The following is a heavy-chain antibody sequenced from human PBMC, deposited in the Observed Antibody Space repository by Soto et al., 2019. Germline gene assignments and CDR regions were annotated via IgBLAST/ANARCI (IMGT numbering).Heavy chain of an antibody. D-gene: IGHD3-22*01. CDR1: GFTFTSSA. CDR3: AAEGYDSSGEPGDFDY. V-gene: IGHV1-58*01. J-gene: IGHJ4*02. Sequence: QMQLVQSGPEVKKPGTSVKVSCKASGFTFTSSAVQWVRQARGQRLEWIGWIVVGSGNTNYAQKFQERVTITRDMATSTADRELSSLRSEDTAVYYGAAEGYDSSGEPGDFDYWGQGTLVTVSS. CDR2: IVVGSGNT.